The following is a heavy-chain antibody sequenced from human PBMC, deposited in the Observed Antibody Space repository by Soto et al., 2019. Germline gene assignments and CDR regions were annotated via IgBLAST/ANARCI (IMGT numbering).Heavy chain of an antibody. D-gene: IGHD3-9*01. Sequence: SQTLSLTCAISGDSVSSNSAAWNWIRQSPSRGLEWLGRTYYRSKWYNDYAVSVKSRITINPDTSKNQSSLQLNSVTPEDTAVYYCARAYDILTGRSNYYYYGMDVWGQGTTVTVSS. CDR2: TYYRSKWYN. CDR3: ARAYDILTGRSNYYYYGMDV. V-gene: IGHV6-1*01. CDR1: GDSVSSNSAA. J-gene: IGHJ6*02.